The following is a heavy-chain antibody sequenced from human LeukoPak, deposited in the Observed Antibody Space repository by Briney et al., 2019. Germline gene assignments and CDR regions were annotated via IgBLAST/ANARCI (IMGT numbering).Heavy chain of an antibody. CDR3: ARVKGRLSWFDP. V-gene: IGHV4-38-2*02. CDR2: IYHSGST. CDR1: GYSISSGYY. J-gene: IGHJ5*02. Sequence: NPSETLSLTCTVSGYSISSGYYWGWIRQPPGKGLEWIGSIYHSGSTYYNPSLKSRVTISVDTSKNQFSLKLSSVTAADTAVYYCARVKGRLSWFDPWGQGTLFTVSS.